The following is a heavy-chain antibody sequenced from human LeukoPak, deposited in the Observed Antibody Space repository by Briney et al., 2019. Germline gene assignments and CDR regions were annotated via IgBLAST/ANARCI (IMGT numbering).Heavy chain of an antibody. D-gene: IGHD2-15*01. Sequence: SETLSLTCTVSGGSISSYYWSWIRQPPGKGLEWIGYIYYSGSTNYNPSLKSRVTISVDTSKNQFSLKLSSVTAADTAVYYCARDDCSGGSCPDYAFDIWGQGTMVTVSS. CDR1: GGSISSYY. J-gene: IGHJ3*02. CDR2: IYYSGST. CDR3: ARDDCSGGSCPDYAFDI. V-gene: IGHV4-59*01.